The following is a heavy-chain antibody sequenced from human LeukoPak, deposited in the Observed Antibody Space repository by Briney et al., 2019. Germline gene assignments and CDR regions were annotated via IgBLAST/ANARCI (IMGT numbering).Heavy chain of an antibody. CDR2: IIPIFGTA. V-gene: IGHV1-69*15. J-gene: IGHJ3*02. CDR3: ARVEPGAQRFGAFDI. Sequence: ASVKVSCKASGGTFSSYAVSWVRQAPGQGLEWMGRIIPIFGTANYAQKFQGRVTITADESTSTAYMELSSLRSEDTAVYYCARVEPGAQRFGAFDIWGQGTMVTVSS. CDR1: GGTFSSYA. D-gene: IGHD3-10*01.